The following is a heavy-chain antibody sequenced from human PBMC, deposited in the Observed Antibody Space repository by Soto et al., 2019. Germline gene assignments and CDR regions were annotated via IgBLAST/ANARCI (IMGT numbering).Heavy chain of an antibody. CDR3: ARAPTITEHPWYFDY. D-gene: IGHD3-10*01. Sequence: PWGSLRLSCAASGFTFISYAMHWVRQAPGKGLEWVAVISYDGSNKYYADSVKGRFTISRDNSKNTLYLQMNSLRAEDTAVYYCARAPTITEHPWYFDYWGQGTLATVSS. V-gene: IGHV3-30-3*01. CDR2: ISYDGSNK. J-gene: IGHJ4*02. CDR1: GFTFISYA.